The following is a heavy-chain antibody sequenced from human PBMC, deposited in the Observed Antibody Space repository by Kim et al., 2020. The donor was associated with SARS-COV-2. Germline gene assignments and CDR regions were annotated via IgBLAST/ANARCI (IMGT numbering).Heavy chain of an antibody. J-gene: IGHJ1*01. Sequence: GGSLRLSCEASGFTFKYAWMSWVRQTPGKGLEWLGRILSRTDGGATHYAALMEGRISIFRDDSRNTLYLQMDGLRTGDTGVYYCTTDSGSGGHWGQGTLVTVSS. D-gene: IGHD3-10*01. V-gene: IGHV3-15*01. CDR1: GFTFKYAW. CDR3: TTDSGSGGH. CDR2: ILSRTDGGAT.